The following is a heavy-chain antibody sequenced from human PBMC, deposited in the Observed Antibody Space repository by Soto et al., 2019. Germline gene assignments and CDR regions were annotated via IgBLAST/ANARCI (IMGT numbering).Heavy chain of an antibody. J-gene: IGHJ5*02. V-gene: IGHV3-15*01. CDR3: TTDDPINRS. CDR2: IKSRTNGRTT. CDR1: GFTFSNAW. Sequence: EVQLVESGGGLIKPGGSLRLSCAASGFTFSNAWMSWVRQAPGKGLEWVGRIKSRTNGRTTDYAAPVKGRFTISRDDSKNTLYLQMNSLRTEDTAVYYCTTDDPINRSWGQGTLVTVSS.